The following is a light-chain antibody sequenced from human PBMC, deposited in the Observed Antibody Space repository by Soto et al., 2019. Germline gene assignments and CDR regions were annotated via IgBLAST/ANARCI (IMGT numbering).Light chain of an antibody. CDR3: FSKISGFVYG. CDR1: NTDLGVYGH. J-gene: IGLJ1*01. CDR2: DVN. Sequence: QSVLAQPASVSGSFGQSITISCSGPNTDLGVYGHVSWYQHQPGKAPKLLIYDVNNRPSGISDRFSGSKSGDTASLTISGLQAEDEADYFCFSKISGFVYGFGTGTKVTVL. V-gene: IGLV2-14*01.